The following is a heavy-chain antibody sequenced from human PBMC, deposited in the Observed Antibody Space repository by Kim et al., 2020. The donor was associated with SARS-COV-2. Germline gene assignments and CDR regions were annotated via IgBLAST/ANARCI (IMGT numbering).Heavy chain of an antibody. V-gene: IGHV4-59*08. CDR3: ARHQDPTVLDAFDI. Sequence: SETLSLTCTVSGGSISSYYWSWIRQPPGKGLEWIGYIYYSGSTNYNPSLKSRVTISVDTSKNQFSLKLSSVTAADTAVYYCARHQDPTVLDAFDIWGQGTMVTVSS. CDR1: GGSISSYY. D-gene: IGHD4-4*01. CDR2: IYYSGST. J-gene: IGHJ3*02.